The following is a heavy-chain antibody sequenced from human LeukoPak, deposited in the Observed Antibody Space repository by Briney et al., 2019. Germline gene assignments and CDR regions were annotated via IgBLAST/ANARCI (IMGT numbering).Heavy chain of an antibody. CDR1: GFTVSSNY. D-gene: IGHD3-10*01. CDR3: ARGWPSSPGY. Sequence: PGGSLRLSCAASGFTVSSNYMSWVRPAPGKGLEWVSVIYSGGSTYYAHSVKGRFTLSRDNTKNTLCLQMNSVRAEDTAVYYCARGWPSSPGYWGQGTLVTVSS. V-gene: IGHV3-53*01. J-gene: IGHJ4*02. CDR2: IYSGGST.